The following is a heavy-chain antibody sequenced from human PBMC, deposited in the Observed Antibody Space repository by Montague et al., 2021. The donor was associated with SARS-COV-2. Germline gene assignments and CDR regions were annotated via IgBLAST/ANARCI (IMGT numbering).Heavy chain of an antibody. CDR3: AGRADYYGSGSYPN. V-gene: IGHV4-39*01. CDR1: GGSISSSSYY. Sequence: SETLSLTCTVSGGSISSSSYYWGWIRQPPGKGLDWIGSIYYSGSTYYTPSLKSPVTISVYTSKNQFSLKLSSVTAADTAVYYCAGRADYYGSGSYPNWGQGTLVTVSS. J-gene: IGHJ4*02. CDR2: IYYSGST. D-gene: IGHD3-10*01.